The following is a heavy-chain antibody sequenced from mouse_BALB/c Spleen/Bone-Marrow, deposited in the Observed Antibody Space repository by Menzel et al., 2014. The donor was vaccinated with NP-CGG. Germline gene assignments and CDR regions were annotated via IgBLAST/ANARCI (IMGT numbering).Heavy chain of an antibody. J-gene: IGHJ2*03. CDR2: IRNKANGYTT. CDR1: GFTFTDYY. CDR3: ARDKGRVFFDY. Sequence: EVMLVESGGGLAQPGGSLRLSCATSGFTFTDYYMNWVRQPPGKALEWLGFIRNKANGYTTEYSASVKSRFTISRDNSQNILYLQMNTLRADDSATYYCARDKGRVFFDYWGQGARLTGS. V-gene: IGHV7-3*02.